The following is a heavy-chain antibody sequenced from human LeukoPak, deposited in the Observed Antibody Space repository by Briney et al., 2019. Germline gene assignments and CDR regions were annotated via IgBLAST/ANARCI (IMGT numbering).Heavy chain of an antibody. CDR3: TKSPFSGSYRFED. J-gene: IGHJ4*02. Sequence: PGGSLRLSCVASGFTFSTYAMSWVRQAPGQGLEWVSVISGSGVTTYYADSVKGRFSISRANSKNTLWLQMSSLGAEDTAVYFCTKSPFSGSYRFEDWGQGTLVTVSS. V-gene: IGHV3-23*01. CDR1: GFTFSTYA. CDR2: ISGSGVTT. D-gene: IGHD1-26*01.